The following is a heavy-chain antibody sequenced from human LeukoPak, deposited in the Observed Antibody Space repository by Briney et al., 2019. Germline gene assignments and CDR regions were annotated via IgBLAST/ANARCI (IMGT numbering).Heavy chain of an antibody. CDR2: ISGSGGST. CDR1: GFTFSSYA. V-gene: IGHV3-23*01. J-gene: IGHJ4*02. Sequence: GGSLRLSCAASGFTFSSYAMRWVRQAPGKGLEWVSAISGSGGSTYYADSVRGRFTISRDNSKNTLYLQMNSLRAEDTAVYYCAKLKSMVATSMYYFDYWGQGTLVTVSS. D-gene: IGHD5-12*01. CDR3: AKLKSMVATSMYYFDY.